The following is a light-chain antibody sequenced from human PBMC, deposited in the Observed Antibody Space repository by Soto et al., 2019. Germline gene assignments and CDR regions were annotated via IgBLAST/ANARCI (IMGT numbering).Light chain of an antibody. CDR2: AAS. Sequence: DIQLTQSPSFLSASVGDRVTITCRASQGISSYLAWYQQKPGKAPNLLIYAASTLQSGVPSRFSGSGSGTEFTLTISSLQPEDFATYYCQQYNTYSTFGQGTKVDIK. J-gene: IGKJ2*01. V-gene: IGKV1-9*01. CDR3: QQYNTYST. CDR1: QGISSY.